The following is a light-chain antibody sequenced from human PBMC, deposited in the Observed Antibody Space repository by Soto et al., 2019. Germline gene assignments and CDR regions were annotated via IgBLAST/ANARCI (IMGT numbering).Light chain of an antibody. CDR2: DVS. CDR3: SSYTSSSNPVV. J-gene: IGLJ2*01. V-gene: IGLV2-14*01. Sequence: QSVLTQPASVSGSPGQSVTISCTGTSSDVGGYKYVSWYQQHPGKAPKLMIYDVSNRPSGVSNRFSGSKSGNTASLTISGLQAEDEADYYCSSYTSSSNPVVFGGGTKVTVL. CDR1: SSDVGGYKY.